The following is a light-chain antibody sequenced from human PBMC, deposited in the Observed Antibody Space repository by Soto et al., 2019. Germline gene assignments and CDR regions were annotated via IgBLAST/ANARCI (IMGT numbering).Light chain of an antibody. Sequence: QSALTQPPSVSGAPGQGVTISCTGSSSNIGAGYDVHWYQQLPGTAPKLLIYGNSNRPSGVPDRFSGSTSKSGTSASLAITGLQAEDEADYYCQSFDSSLRVVVFGGGTKLTVL. CDR2: GNS. V-gene: IGLV1-40*01. CDR1: SSNIGAGYD. J-gene: IGLJ2*01. CDR3: QSFDSSLRVVV.